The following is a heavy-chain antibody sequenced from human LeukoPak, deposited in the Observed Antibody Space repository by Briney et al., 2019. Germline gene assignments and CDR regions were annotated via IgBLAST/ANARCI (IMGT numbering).Heavy chain of an antibody. J-gene: IGHJ6*02. V-gene: IGHV3-74*01. D-gene: IGHD3-10*01. CDR1: GFTFSSYW. CDR2: INSDGSST. CDR3: ARGSALSYYGMDV. Sequence: GGSLRLSCAASGFTFSSYWMHWVRQDPGKGLVWVSRINSDGSSTSYADSVKGRFTISRDNAKNTPYLQMNSLRVEDTAVYYCARGSALSYYGMDVWGQGTTVTVSS.